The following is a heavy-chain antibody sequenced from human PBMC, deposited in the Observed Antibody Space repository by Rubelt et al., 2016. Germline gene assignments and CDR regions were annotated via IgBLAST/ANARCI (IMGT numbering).Heavy chain of an antibody. J-gene: IGHJ4*02. CDR2: IYHSGIT. D-gene: IGHD6-13*01. V-gene: IGHV4-4*02. CDR3: ASLLDSSSWALSDY. Sequence: QVQLQESGPGLVKPSGTLSLTCAVSGGSIASSNWWSWFRQPPGKGLEWIGEIYHSGITNYNTSLKSRVTFSVAKSKNQFSLNLNSVTAADTAVYYCASLLDSSSWALSDYWGQGILVTVSS. CDR1: GGSIASSNW.